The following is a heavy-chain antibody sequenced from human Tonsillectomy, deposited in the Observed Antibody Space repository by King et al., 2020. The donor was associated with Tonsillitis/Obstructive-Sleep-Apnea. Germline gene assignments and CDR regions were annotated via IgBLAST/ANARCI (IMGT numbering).Heavy chain of an antibody. J-gene: IGHJ6*03. D-gene: IGHD3-10*01. Sequence: VQLQQWGAGLLKPSETLSLTCAVYGGSFSGYYWSWIRQPPGKGLEWIGEINHSGSTNYNPSLKSRVTISVDTSKNQFSLKLSSVTAADTAVYYCARETPKLWFGELSPRYYYYMDVWGKGTTVTVSS. V-gene: IGHV4-34*01. CDR3: ARETPKLWFGELSPRYYYYMDV. CDR1: GGSFSGYY. CDR2: INHSGST.